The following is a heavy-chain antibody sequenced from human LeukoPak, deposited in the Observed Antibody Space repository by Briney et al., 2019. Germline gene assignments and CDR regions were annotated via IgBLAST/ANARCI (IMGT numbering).Heavy chain of an antibody. V-gene: IGHV1-18*01. CDR1: GFVFTSYG. D-gene: IGHD4-17*01. Sequence: ASVKVSCKASGFVFTSYGFTWVRQAPGQGLEWMGWISANDGKTHYSEKHQGRVTMSTDTVTSTAYMELRSLRSDDTAVYYCARGGANYGYLDYWGQGTLVTVSS. CDR3: ARGGANYGYLDY. CDR2: ISANDGKT. J-gene: IGHJ4*02.